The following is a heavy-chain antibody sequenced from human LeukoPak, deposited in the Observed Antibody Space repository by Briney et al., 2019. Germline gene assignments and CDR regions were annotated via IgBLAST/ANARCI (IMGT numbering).Heavy chain of an antibody. D-gene: IGHD3-22*01. CDR1: GFTFSSYA. CDR2: VSYDGSNK. Sequence: GGSLRLSCAASGFTFSSYAMHWVRQAAGKGLEWVAVVSYDGSNKYYADSVKGRFTISRDNSKNTLYLQMNSLRAEDTAVYYCARDRDRLDYWGQGTLVTVSS. CDR3: ARDRDRLDY. V-gene: IGHV3-30-3*01. J-gene: IGHJ4*02.